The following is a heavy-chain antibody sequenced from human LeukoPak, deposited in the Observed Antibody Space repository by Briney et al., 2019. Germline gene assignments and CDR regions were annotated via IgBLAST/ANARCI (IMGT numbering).Heavy chain of an antibody. CDR3: ATFNSSSSQTYYYYYMDV. Sequence: ASVKVSCKASGYTFTSYDINWVRQATGQGLEWMGWMNPNSGNTGYAQKFQGRVTMTRNTSISTAYMELSSLRSEDTAVYYCATFNSSSSQTYYYYYMDVWGKGTTVTVSS. J-gene: IGHJ6*03. V-gene: IGHV1-8*01. CDR1: GYTFTSYD. CDR2: MNPNSGNT. D-gene: IGHD6-6*01.